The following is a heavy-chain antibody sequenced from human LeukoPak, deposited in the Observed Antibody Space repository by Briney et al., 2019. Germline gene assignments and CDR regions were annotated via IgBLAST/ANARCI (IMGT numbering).Heavy chain of an antibody. CDR1: GVSFGAYS. J-gene: IGHJ4*02. CDR2: INHSGGT. D-gene: IGHD3-3*01. CDR3: ARSDFWSGYYSHDFDY. V-gene: IGHV4-34*01. Sequence: SETLSLTCAVSGVSFGAYSWSWIRQPPGKCLEWIGEINHSGGTNYNPSLKTRITISVDTSKDQFSLNLSSVTAADTAVYYCARSDFWSGYYSHDFDYWGQGTLVTVSS.